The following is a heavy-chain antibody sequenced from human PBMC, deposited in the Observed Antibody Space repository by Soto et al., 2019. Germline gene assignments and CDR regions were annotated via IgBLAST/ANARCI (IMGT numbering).Heavy chain of an antibody. CDR3: ARVRREYDNSGHVDY. Sequence: SETLSLTCAVSGGSMSSGDYSWNWIRQPPGKGLEWIGYIYYGGSTYNNPSLQSRVTMSLDRSRNQFSLKLNSVTAADTAVYYCARVRREYDNSGHVDYWGQGTLVTVSS. D-gene: IGHD3-22*01. CDR1: GGSMSSGDYS. CDR2: IYYGGST. J-gene: IGHJ4*02. V-gene: IGHV4-30-2*01.